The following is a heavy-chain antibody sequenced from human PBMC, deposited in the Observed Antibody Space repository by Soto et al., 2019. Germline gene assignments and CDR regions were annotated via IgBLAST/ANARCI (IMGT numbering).Heavy chain of an antibody. D-gene: IGHD1-1*01. CDR2: IIPFFHAA. Sequence: QVQLVQSGAEVKKPGSSVKVSCKASADTFSSSAFSWVRQAPVQGLEWMGGIIPFFHAANYAQRVQGRVTITADEATSTVYMELSSLRSEDTALYYCARDIMSNDHDYGMDVGGQGTTVTVAS. CDR3: ARDIMSNDHDYGMDV. CDR1: ADTFSSSA. J-gene: IGHJ6*02. V-gene: IGHV1-69*01.